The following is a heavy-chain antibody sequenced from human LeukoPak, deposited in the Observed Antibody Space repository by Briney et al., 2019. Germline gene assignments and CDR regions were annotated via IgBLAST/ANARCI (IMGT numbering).Heavy chain of an antibody. CDR3: ATSSRYQLPYYFEH. V-gene: IGHV4-30-4*01. J-gene: IGHJ4*02. Sequence: SETLSLTCSVSGVSISSGDYYWSWIRQPPGKGLEWIGYIFYGGNIYHNASLKSRLTISVDTSKNQLSLKLTSVTAADTAVYYCATSSRYQLPYYFEHWGQGTLVTVSS. CDR2: IFYGGNI. CDR1: GVSISSGDYY. D-gene: IGHD2-2*01.